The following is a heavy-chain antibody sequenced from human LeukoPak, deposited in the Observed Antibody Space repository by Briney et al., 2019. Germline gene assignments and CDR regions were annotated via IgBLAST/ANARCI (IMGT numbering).Heavy chain of an antibody. CDR2: ISYDGSNK. CDR3: ARDLEGY. Sequence: GGSLRLSCAASGFTFSSYAMHWVRQAPGKGLEWVAVISYDGSNKYYADSVKGRFTISRDNSKNTPYLQMNSLRAEDTAVYYCARDLEGYWGQGTLVTVSS. J-gene: IGHJ4*02. V-gene: IGHV3-30-3*01. CDR1: GFTFSSYA.